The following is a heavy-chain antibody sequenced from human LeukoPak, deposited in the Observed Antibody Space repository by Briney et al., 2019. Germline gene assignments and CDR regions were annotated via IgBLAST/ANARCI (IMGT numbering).Heavy chain of an antibody. D-gene: IGHD2-15*01. CDR3: ARVERVVVAATLGYYFDY. J-gene: IGHJ4*02. Sequence: GGSLRLSCAASGFTFSSYWMHWVRQAPGKGLEWVSSISSSSSYIYYADSVKGRFTISRDNAKNSLYLQMNSLRAEDTAVYYCARVERVVVAATLGYYFDYWGQGTLVTVSS. V-gene: IGHV3-21*01. CDR1: GFTFSSYW. CDR2: ISSSSSYI.